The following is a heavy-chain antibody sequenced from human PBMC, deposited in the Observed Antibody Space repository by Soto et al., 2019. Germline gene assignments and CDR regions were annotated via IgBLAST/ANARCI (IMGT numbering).Heavy chain of an antibody. CDR2: IYHSGSP. Sequence: QVQLQESGPGLVKPSGTLSLTCAASSGSIFTTNWWSWVRQSPGRGLQWIGDIYHSGSPKYNPSLKSRVSISIDKSKRRLFLNLTSVTAADTAVYYCARKPDVATAKVGGGYVFDVWGQGTMVTVSS. CDR1: SGSIFTTNW. J-gene: IGHJ3*01. V-gene: IGHV4-4*02. D-gene: IGHD3-16*01. CDR3: ARKPDVATAKVGGGYVFDV.